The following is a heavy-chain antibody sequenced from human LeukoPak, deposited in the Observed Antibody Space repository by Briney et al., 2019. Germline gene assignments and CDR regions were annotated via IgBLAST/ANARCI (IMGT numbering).Heavy chain of an antibody. V-gene: IGHV4-4*07. CDR2: FYTSGRP. Sequence: SEPLSLTCAVSGGSISSYYWSWLRKPAGKGLEWVVRFYTSGRPKYNPSLQSRVTMSVDKSKNHSSLNLTCVTAADTAVYYCARVFEYGNYGVRCRAFDIGCWGTMVIVS. D-gene: IGHD2/OR15-2a*01. J-gene: IGHJ3*02. CDR1: GGSISSYY. CDR3: ARVFEYGNYGVRCRAFDI.